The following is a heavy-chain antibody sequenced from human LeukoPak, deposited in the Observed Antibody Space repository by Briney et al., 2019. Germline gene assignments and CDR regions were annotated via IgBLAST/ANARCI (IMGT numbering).Heavy chain of an antibody. V-gene: IGHV4-4*02. CDR2: ISHSGST. J-gene: IGHJ4*02. CDR1: GASISSGPW. Sequence: PSETLSLTCAVSGASISSGPWWTWVRQPPGKGLEWIGEISHSGSTNHNPSLKSRVTMSVDKSKNQFSLKLSSVTAADTAVYYCARANYEPLDCWGQGTLVTVSS. CDR3: ARANYEPLDC. D-gene: IGHD1-7*01.